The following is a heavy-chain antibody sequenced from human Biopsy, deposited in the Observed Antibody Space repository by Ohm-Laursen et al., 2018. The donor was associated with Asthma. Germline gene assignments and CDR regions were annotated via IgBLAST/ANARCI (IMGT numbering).Heavy chain of an antibody. D-gene: IGHD2-21*01. V-gene: IGHV3-30*03. CDR1: GFTFSNYG. CDR2: ISFDGSNK. CDR3: VRWRSGYPDHYSDF. J-gene: IGHJ4*02. Sequence: RSLRLSCSASGFTFSNYGMHWVRQAPGKGLDWVAVISFDGSNKNYADSVKGRFTISRDNSKNTLDLQMNSLRGDDTAVYYCVRWRSGYPDHYSDFWGLGTLVTVSS.